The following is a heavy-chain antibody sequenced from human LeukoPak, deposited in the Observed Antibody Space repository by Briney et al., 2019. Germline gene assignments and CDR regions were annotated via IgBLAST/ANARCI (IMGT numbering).Heavy chain of an antibody. CDR2: IYTSGST. Sequence: SETLSLTCTVSGGSISSYYWSWIRQPARKGLEWIGRIYTSGSTDYNPSLKSRLTISLDTSKNQFSLKLSSVTAADTAVYYCARDHRESFYDFWSAFDPWGQGTLVTVSS. V-gene: IGHV4-4*07. J-gene: IGHJ5*02. CDR1: GGSISSYY. D-gene: IGHD3-3*01. CDR3: ARDHRESFYDFWSAFDP.